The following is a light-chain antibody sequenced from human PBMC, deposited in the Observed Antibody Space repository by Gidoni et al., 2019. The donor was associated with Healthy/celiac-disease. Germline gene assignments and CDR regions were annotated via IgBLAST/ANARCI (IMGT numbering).Light chain of an antibody. CDR3: QQYGSSPQT. Sequence: EIVLTQSPGTLSLSPGERATLSCRASQSVSSSYLAWYQQRPGQAPRLLLYGASSRATGIPDRFSGSGSGTDSTLTISRLEPEDCAVYYCQQYGSSPQTVXQXTKLEIK. J-gene: IGKJ2*01. CDR1: QSVSSSY. V-gene: IGKV3-20*01. CDR2: GAS.